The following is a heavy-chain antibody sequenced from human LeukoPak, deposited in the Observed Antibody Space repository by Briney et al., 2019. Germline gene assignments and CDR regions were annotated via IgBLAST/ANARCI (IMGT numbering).Heavy chain of an antibody. CDR2: ISGSGGST. CDR3: AKGGGCSRGSCYTHYYYYYMDV. V-gene: IGHV3-23*01. CDR1: GFTFSSYA. D-gene: IGHD2-15*01. J-gene: IGHJ6*03. Sequence: GGSLRLSCAASGFTFSSYAMSRVRQAPGKGLEWVSAISGSGGSTYYADSVKGRFTISRDNSKNTLYLQMNSLRAEDTAVYYCAKGGGCSRGSCYTHYYYYYMDVWGKGTTVTVSS.